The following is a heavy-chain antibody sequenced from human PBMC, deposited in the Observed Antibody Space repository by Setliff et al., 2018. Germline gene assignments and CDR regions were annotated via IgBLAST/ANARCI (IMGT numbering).Heavy chain of an antibody. CDR1: GYTFTSHY. CDR2: INPSSGRT. CDR3: ARVRWSQFRDAFDI. Sequence: ASVKVSCKASGYTFTSHYMHWVRQAPGLGLEWMGTINPSSGRTSYAQKFQGRVTMTRDTSTSTVYMDMSSLRSEDTAVYYCARVRWSQFRDAFDIWGQGTMVTVSS. J-gene: IGHJ3*02. D-gene: IGHD2-21*01. V-gene: IGHV1-46*01.